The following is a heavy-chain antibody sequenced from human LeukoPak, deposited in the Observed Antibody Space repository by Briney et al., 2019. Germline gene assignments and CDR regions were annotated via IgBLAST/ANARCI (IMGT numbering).Heavy chain of an antibody. CDR2: INPNGGST. CDR3: AREGGPRYYDSSGQTRDFDY. J-gene: IGHJ4*02. V-gene: IGHV1-46*01. CDR1: GYTFTSYY. D-gene: IGHD3-22*01. Sequence: ASVKVSCKASGYTFTSYYMHWVRQAPGQGLEWMGIINPNGGSTSYAQKFQGRVTMTRDTSTSTVYMEVSSLRSEDAAVYYCAREGGPRYYDSSGQTRDFDYWGQGTLVTVSS.